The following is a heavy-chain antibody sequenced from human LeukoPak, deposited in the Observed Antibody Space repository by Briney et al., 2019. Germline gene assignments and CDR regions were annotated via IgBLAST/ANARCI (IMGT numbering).Heavy chain of an antibody. CDR3: AKIYGNYGYYYYGMDV. V-gene: IGHV3-30*18. D-gene: IGHD4-11*01. J-gene: IGHJ6*02. CDR2: ISYDGSNK. Sequence: PGRSLRLSCAASGFTFSSYGMHWVRQAPGKGLEWVAVISYDGSNKYYADSVKGRFTISRGNSKNTLYLQMNSLRAEDTAVYYCAKIYGNYGYYYYGMDVWGQGTTVTVSS. CDR1: GFTFSSYG.